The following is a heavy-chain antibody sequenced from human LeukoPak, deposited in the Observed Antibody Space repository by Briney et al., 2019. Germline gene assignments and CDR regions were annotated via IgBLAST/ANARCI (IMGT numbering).Heavy chain of an antibody. V-gene: IGHV3-21*01. D-gene: IGHD3-10*01. CDR1: GFTFSSYS. Sequence: GGSLRLSCAASGFTFSSYSMNWVRQAPGKGLEWVSSISSSSSYIYYADSVKGRFTISRDNAKNSLYLQMNSLRAEDTAVYYCARGGNAGSGSYFDYWGQGTLVTVSS. CDR3: ARGGNAGSGSYFDY. CDR2: ISSSSSYI. J-gene: IGHJ4*02.